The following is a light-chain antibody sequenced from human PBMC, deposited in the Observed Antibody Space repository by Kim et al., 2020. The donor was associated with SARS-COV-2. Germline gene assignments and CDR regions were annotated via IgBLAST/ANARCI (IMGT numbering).Light chain of an antibody. CDR2: GAS. CDR1: ESISRY. V-gene: IGKV1-39*01. CDR3: QQSYSTPVT. Sequence: SASVGDRVTITCRASESISRYLNLYQQKPGNAPNVLIYGASSLQSGVPSRFSGSGSGRDFNLTINSLQPEYFATYYCQQSYSTPVTFGQGTKLEIK. J-gene: IGKJ2*01.